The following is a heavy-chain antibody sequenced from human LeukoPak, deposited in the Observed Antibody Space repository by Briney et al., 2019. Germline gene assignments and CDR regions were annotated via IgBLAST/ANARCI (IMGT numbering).Heavy chain of an antibody. CDR3: AKGTNYYGSGSYG. CDR1: GFAFSSYE. D-gene: IGHD3-10*01. V-gene: IGHV3-48*03. J-gene: IGHJ4*02. CDR2: ISSSGSTI. Sequence: GGSLRLSCADSGFAFSSYEMNWVRQAPGKGLEWVSYISSSGSTIYYADSAKGRFTISRDNAKNSLYLQMNSLRVEDTAVYYCAKGTNYYGSGSYGWGQGTLVTVSS.